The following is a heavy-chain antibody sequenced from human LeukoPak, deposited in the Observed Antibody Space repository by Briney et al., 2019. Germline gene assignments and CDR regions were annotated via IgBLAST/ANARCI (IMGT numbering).Heavy chain of an antibody. Sequence: PSETLSLTCTVSGGSLSTFYWSWIRQPPGKGLEWIASIYYSGSTNYNPSLKSRVTISVDTLKDQFSLRLSSVTAADTAVYYCARAPLDYYDSSGYYHRNAFDIWGQGTMVTVSS. D-gene: IGHD3-22*01. CDR2: IYYSGST. CDR1: GGSLSTFY. V-gene: IGHV4-59*01. CDR3: ARAPLDYYDSSGYYHRNAFDI. J-gene: IGHJ3*02.